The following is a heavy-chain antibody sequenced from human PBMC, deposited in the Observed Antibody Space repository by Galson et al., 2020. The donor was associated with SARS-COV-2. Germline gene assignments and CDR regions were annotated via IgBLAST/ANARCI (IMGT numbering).Heavy chain of an antibody. Sequence: PSETLSLTCAVYGGSFSGYYWSWIRQPPGKGLEWIGEINHSGSTNYNPSLKSRVIISVDTSKNQFSLKLSSVTAADTAVYYCARGAPMITFGGVTGSLGAFDIWGQGTMVTVSS. D-gene: IGHD3-16*01. CDR1: GGSFSGYY. CDR2: INHSGST. J-gene: IGHJ3*02. V-gene: IGHV4-34*01. CDR3: ARGAPMITFGGVTGSLGAFDI.